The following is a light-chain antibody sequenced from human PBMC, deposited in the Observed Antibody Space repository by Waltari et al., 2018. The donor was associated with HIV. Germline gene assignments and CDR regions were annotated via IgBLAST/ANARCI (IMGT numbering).Light chain of an antibody. CDR2: WAA. J-gene: IGKJ1*01. Sequence: DIVMTQSPDSLAVSLGERATINCKSSQSVLYSSNNKNYLAWYQQKPGQPPQLLIYWAATREAGVPDRCSGGGSGTDFTPTISSLEDEDVAVYYCQQYYGTPPTFGQGTKVEIK. CDR3: QQYYGTPPT. V-gene: IGKV4-1*01. CDR1: QSVLYSSNNKNY.